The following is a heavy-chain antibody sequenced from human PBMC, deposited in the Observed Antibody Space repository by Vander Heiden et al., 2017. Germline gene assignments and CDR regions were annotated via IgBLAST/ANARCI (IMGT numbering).Heavy chain of an antibody. CDR1: VFTFSSYA. CDR2: ISYDGSNK. V-gene: IGHV3-30-3*01. J-gene: IGHJ4*02. Sequence: QVQLVESGGGVVQPGRSLRLSCAASVFTFSSYAMHWVRQAPGKGLEWVAVISYDGSNKYYADSVKGRFTISRDNSKNTLYLQMNSLRAEDTAVYYCARGVYYFDYWGQGTLVTVSS. CDR3: ARGVYYFDY. D-gene: IGHD3-16*01.